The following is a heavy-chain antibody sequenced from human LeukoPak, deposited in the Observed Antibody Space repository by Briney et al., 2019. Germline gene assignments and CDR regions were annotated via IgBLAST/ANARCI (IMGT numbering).Heavy chain of an antibody. V-gene: IGHV3-7*01. D-gene: IGHD3-10*01. CDR3: ARDYGDF. CDR2: INQHGNET. Sequence: GGSLRLSCEPSGFTFSNSWMSWVRQAPGKGLEWVANINQHGNETCYVDSVKGRFTISRDNAKNSLYLQMDRLRAEDAALYYCARDYGDFWGQGTLVTVSS. CDR1: GFTFSNSW. J-gene: IGHJ4*02.